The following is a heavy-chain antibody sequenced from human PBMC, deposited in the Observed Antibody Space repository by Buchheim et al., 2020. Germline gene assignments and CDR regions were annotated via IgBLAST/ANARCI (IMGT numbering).Heavy chain of an antibody. J-gene: IGHJ4*02. CDR2: VNAGNGNT. V-gene: IGHV1-3*01. CDR1: GYSFISFA. Sequence: QVQLVQSGAEVRKPGASVKISCKASGYSFISFAIHWVRQAPGQGLEWMEWVNAGNGNTGYSQNFQGRVRITADKTASTAYIELKSLTSEDTAVYYCARTFPFDYWGQGTL. CDR3: ARTFPFDY. D-gene: IGHD3-3*02.